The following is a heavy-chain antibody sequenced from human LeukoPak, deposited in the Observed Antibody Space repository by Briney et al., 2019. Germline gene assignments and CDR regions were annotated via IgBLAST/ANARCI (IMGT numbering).Heavy chain of an antibody. CDR1: GGSFSGYY. CDR2: INHSGST. V-gene: IGHV4-34*01. D-gene: IGHD3-10*01. CDR3: ASRANTMVRGVASD. J-gene: IGHJ4*02. Sequence: PSETLSLTCAVYGGSFSGYYWSWIRQPPGKGLEWIGEINHSGSTNYNPSLKNRVTISVDTSKNQFSLKLSSVTAADTAVYYCASRANTMVRGVASDWGQGTLVTVSS.